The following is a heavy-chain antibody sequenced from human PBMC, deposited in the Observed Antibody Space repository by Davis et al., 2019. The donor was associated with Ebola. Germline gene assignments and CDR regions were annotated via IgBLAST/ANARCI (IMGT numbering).Heavy chain of an antibody. V-gene: IGHV4-59*01. CDR1: GGSISSYY. D-gene: IGHD1-26*01. Sequence: SETLSLTCSVFGGSISSYYWSWIRQTPGKGLEWIGHISDTGRAKYNPSLGSRVTISLDTSKIQFSLKVSSVAAVDTAVYYCGRHRVGEGIDFWGQGTLVTVSS. CDR2: ISDTGRA. CDR3: GRHRVGEGIDF. J-gene: IGHJ4*02.